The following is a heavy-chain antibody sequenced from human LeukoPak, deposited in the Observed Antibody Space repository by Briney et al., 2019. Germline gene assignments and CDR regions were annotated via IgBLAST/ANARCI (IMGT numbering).Heavy chain of an antibody. V-gene: IGHV3-74*01. CDR3: ARARWSSTGWFLGY. D-gene: IGHD6-19*01. CDR2: VNPQGSGT. CDR1: GFTYSSYW. Sequence: GGSLRLSCASSGFTYSSYWLHWVRPAPGKGLVWVSRVNPQGSGTSYTDSVKGRFTISRDNAKDALHLRMDNLRVEDTAVYYCARARWSSTGWFLGYWGQGTLVTVSS. J-gene: IGHJ4*02.